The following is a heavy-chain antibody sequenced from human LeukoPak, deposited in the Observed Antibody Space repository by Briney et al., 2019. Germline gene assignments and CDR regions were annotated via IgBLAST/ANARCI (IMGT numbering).Heavy chain of an antibody. CDR3: ATKVVTDAFDI. Sequence: GGSLRLSCAASGFTFSNYAMSWVRQAPGKGLERVSGISGGVGTTYYVDSVKGRFTISRDNSKNTLFLQMNSLRAEDTAVYYCATKVVTDAFDIWGQGTMVTVSS. CDR1: GFTFSNYA. CDR2: ISGGVGTT. D-gene: IGHD3-22*01. J-gene: IGHJ3*02. V-gene: IGHV3-23*01.